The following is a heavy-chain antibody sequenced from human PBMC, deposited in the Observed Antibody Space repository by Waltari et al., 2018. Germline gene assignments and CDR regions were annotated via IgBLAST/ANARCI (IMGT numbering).Heavy chain of an antibody. CDR3: ARHYSFWGGHYYDGFDI. CDR1: GYSITGGDY. CDR2: VYHFSHSVDT. Sequence: QVLLQEPGPGLVKPSETLSLACSVSGYSITGGDYWARVRQPPGKGLEWIGSVYHFSHSVDTYYNPSLKSRVTMSVDTSREQFSLKVTSVTAADTAIYYCARHYSFWGGHYYDGFDIWGQGTVVTVSS. D-gene: IGHD3-3*01. V-gene: IGHV4-38-2*02. J-gene: IGHJ3*02.